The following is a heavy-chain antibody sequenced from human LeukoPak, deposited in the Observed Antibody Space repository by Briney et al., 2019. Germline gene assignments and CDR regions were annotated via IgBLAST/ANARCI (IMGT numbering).Heavy chain of an antibody. Sequence: GGSLRLSCAASGFTFSTFAMIWVRQPPGKGLEWVSSIFPSGGEIHYADSVRGRFTISRDNSKSILSLQMNSLRAEDAAIYYCATYRQVLLPFESWGQGTLVTVSS. D-gene: IGHD5-18*01. V-gene: IGHV3-23*01. J-gene: IGHJ4*02. CDR2: IFPSGGEI. CDR1: GFTFSTFA. CDR3: ATYRQVLLPFES.